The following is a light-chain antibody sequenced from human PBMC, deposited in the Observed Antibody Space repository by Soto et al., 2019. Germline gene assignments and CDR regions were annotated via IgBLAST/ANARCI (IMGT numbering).Light chain of an antibody. J-gene: IGKJ4*01. CDR2: DAS. V-gene: IGKV3-11*01. CDR1: QSVTST. Sequence: EIVMTQSLATVSVSPGERATLSCRASQSVTSTLAWYQQKPGQAPRLLIYDASSWAPCIPARFSGSGSWTDFTLTISCLDPEDFAVYYCQQRSNWPPLTFGGVTKVDIK. CDR3: QQRSNWPPLT.